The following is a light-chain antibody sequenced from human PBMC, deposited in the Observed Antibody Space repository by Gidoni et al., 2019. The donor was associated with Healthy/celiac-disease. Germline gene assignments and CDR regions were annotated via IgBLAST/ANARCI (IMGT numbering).Light chain of an antibody. J-gene: IGLJ1*01. V-gene: IGLV2-14*01. CDR2: DVS. Sequence: QSALTQPASVSGSPGQSLTISCTGTSSDGGGYNYVSWYQQHPGKAPKIMIYDVSNRPSGVSNRFSGSKSGNTASLTISGLQAEDEADYYCSSYTSSSTLYVFGTGTKVTVL. CDR3: SSYTSSSTLYV. CDR1: SSDGGGYNY.